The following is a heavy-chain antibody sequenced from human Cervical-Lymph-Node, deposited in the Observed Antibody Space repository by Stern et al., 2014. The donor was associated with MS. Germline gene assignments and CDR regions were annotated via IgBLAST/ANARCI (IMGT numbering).Heavy chain of an antibody. Sequence: EVQLVESGGVLVQPGGSLRLSCAASEFTFGRYWMHWVRQAPGKGLVWVSHINGDGRNINYADSVKGRFTISRDNAKNTLYLQMNSLRAEDTAMYYCARGTHSYYGTDVWGQGTTVTVSS. J-gene: IGHJ6*02. CDR2: INGDGRNI. V-gene: IGHV3-74*01. CDR1: EFTFGRYW. CDR3: ARGTHSYYGTDV. D-gene: IGHD1/OR15-1a*01.